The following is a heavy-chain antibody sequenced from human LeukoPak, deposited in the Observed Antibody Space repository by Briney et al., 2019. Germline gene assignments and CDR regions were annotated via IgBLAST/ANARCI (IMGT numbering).Heavy chain of an antibody. CDR1: GYNFTSYW. CDR2: IYPGDSDT. J-gene: IGHJ4*02. D-gene: IGHD2-2*01. Sequence: GGSLKISCKGSGYNFTSYWIGWVRQMPGKGLEWMRIIYPGDSDTRDSPSLQGQVTISADKSISTAYLQWSSLKASDTAMYYCARQASPNQYCSSTSCPYYFDYWGQGTLVTVSS. V-gene: IGHV5-51*01. CDR3: ARQASPNQYCSSTSCPYYFDY.